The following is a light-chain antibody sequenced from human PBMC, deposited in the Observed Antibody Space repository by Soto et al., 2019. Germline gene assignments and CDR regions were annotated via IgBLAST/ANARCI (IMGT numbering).Light chain of an antibody. V-gene: IGKV3-15*01. Sequence: EIVMTQSPATLSVFPGERATLSCRASQSVNNNLAWYQQKPGQAPRLLIHGVSTRATGIPARFSGSGSGTEFTLTISSLQSEYFAVYYCQQYNNWRTFGQGTKVDIK. CDR2: GVS. J-gene: IGKJ1*01. CDR3: QQYNNWRT. CDR1: QSVNNN.